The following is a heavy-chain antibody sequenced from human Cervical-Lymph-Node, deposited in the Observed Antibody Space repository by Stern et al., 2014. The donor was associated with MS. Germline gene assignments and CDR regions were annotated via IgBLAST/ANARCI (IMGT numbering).Heavy chain of an antibody. CDR2: INPNSGGT. CDR1: GYTFTGYY. D-gene: IGHD4-11*01. V-gene: IGHV1-2*06. CDR3: ARESPSSATTVTALNGMDV. Sequence: QVQLMQSGAEVKKPGASVKVSCKASGYTFTGYYMHWVRQAPGQGLEWMGRINPNSGGTNYAQKFQGRVTMTRDTSISTAYMELSRLRSDDTAVYYCARESPSSATTVTALNGMDVWGQGTTVTVSS. J-gene: IGHJ6*02.